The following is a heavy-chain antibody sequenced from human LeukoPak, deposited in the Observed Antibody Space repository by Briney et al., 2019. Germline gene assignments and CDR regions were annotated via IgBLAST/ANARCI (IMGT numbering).Heavy chain of an antibody. CDR1: GDSFSSNSAA. CDR3: ARASEVRGVIPLYFDY. V-gene: IGHV6-1*01. CDR2: TYYRSKWYN. Sequence: SQTLSLTCAISGDSFSSNSAAWIWIRQSPSRGLEWLGRTYYRSKWYNDCAVSVKSRITINPDTSKNQFSLQLNSVTPEDTAVYYCARASEVRGVIPLYFDYWGQGTLVTASS. D-gene: IGHD3-10*01. J-gene: IGHJ4*02.